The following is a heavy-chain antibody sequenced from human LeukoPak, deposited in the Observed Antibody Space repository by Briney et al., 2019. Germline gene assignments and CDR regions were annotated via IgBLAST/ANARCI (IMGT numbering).Heavy chain of an antibody. Sequence: GGSLRLSCAASGFTFSSYSMNWVRQAPGKRLEWVSSISSSSSYIYYADSVKGRFTISRDNAKNSLYLQMNSLRAEDTAVYYCARQRTELLWFGEPLRAFDIWGQGTMVTVSS. CDR3: ARQRTELLWFGEPLRAFDI. D-gene: IGHD3-10*01. J-gene: IGHJ3*02. CDR1: GFTFSSYS. V-gene: IGHV3-21*01. CDR2: ISSSSSYI.